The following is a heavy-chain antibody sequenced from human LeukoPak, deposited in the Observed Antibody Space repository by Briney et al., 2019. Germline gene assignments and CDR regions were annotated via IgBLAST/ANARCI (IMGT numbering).Heavy chain of an antibody. CDR2: ISHDGSNK. J-gene: IGHJ6*03. Sequence: GGSLRLSCAASGFTFSSYAMHWVRQAPGKGLEWVAVISHDGSNKYYADSVKGRFTISRDNSKNTLYLQMNSLRAEDTAVYYCARGGIQAAGGRAYSYYKAVGGKGPTFPVPS. D-gene: IGHD6-13*01. V-gene: IGHV3-30-3*01. CDR1: GFTFSSYA. CDR3: ARGGIQAAGGRAYSYYKAV.